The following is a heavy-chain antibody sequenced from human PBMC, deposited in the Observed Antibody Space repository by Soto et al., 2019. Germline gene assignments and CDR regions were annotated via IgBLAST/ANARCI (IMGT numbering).Heavy chain of an antibody. CDR1: DFTFSDYY. V-gene: IGHV3-72*01. D-gene: IGHD1-26*01. J-gene: IGHJ4*02. CDR2: SRNKAQSYTT. Sequence: EVQLVESGGGLVQPGGSLRLSCAASDFTFSDYYMDWVRQAPGKGLEWVGRSRNKAQSYTTEYAASVKGRFTISRDDSXKSLYLHMNSLKTEDTAVYYCTRVRKLGGTTFFDYWGQGTLVTVST. CDR3: TRVRKLGGTTFFDY.